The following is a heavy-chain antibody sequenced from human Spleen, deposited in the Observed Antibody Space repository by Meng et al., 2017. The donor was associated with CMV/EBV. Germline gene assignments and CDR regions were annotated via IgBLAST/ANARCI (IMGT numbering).Heavy chain of an antibody. CDR2: ISSSSSYI. V-gene: IGHV3-21*06. D-gene: IGHD3-9*01. J-gene: IGHJ4*02. CDR3: ARDHRILEDY. CDR1: GFTFSSYS. Sequence: GGSLRLSCAASGFTFSSYSMNWVRQAPGKGLEWVSSISSSSSYIYYADSVKGRFTISRDNAKNSLYLQMNSLRAEDTAMYYCARDHRILEDYWGQGTLVTVSS.